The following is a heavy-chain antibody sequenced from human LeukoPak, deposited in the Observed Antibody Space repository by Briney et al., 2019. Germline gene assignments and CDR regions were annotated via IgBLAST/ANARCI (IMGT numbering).Heavy chain of an antibody. V-gene: IGHV1-8*03. CDR3: ARVGNWNYDPSDYYYYMDG. D-gene: IGHD1-7*01. Sequence: ASVKVSCKASGYTFTSYDINWVRQATGQGLEWMGWMNPNSGNTGYAQKFQGRVTITRNTSISTAYMELSSLRSEDTAVYYCARVGNWNYDPSDYYYYMDGWGKGTTV. J-gene: IGHJ6*03. CDR1: GYTFTSYD. CDR2: MNPNSGNT.